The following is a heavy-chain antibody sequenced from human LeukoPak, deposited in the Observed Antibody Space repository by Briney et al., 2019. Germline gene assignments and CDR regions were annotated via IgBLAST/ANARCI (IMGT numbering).Heavy chain of an antibody. CDR2: IKNDGSEK. J-gene: IGHJ4*02. CDR1: GLTFSRYY. D-gene: IGHD5-12*01. V-gene: IGHV3-7*01. Sequence: GGSLRLSCAVSGLTFSRYYMSWVRQAPGKGLEWVANIKNDGSEKWYVDSAKGRFTISRDNAKNSLYLQMNSLRAEDTAVYYCARLSYSGYVAVWGQGTLVTVSP. CDR3: ARLSYSGYVAV.